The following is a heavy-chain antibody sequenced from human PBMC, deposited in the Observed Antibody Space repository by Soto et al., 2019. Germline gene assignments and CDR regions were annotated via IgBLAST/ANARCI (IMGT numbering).Heavy chain of an antibody. J-gene: IGHJ6*02. CDR2: MNPNSGNT. CDR1: GYTFTSYD. V-gene: IGHV1-8*01. CDR3: ARYYYGSGSYGGNKTYGMDV. Sequence: QVQLVQSGAEVKKPGASVKVSCKASGYTFTSYDINWVRQATGQGLEWMGWMNPNSGNTGYAQKFQGRVTMTRNTSISTAYMERSSLRSEDTAVYYCARYYYGSGSYGGNKTYGMDVWGLGTTVTVSS. D-gene: IGHD3-10*01.